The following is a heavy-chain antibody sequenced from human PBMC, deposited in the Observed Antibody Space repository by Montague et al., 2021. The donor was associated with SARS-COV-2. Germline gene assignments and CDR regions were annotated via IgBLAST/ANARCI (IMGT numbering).Heavy chain of an antibody. CDR2: ISTSAYTT. Sequence: SLRLSCAASGFTFSNYDMNWVRQAPGKGPEWISCISTSAYTTSYAGSVKGRFTISRDNGKNSLYLQMNSLRVEDMAVYYCTRDYRSIVGDGLDIWGQGTKVTVSS. V-gene: IGHV3-48*03. J-gene: IGHJ3*02. CDR1: GFTFSNYD. CDR3: TRDYRSIVGDGLDI. D-gene: IGHD3-16*02.